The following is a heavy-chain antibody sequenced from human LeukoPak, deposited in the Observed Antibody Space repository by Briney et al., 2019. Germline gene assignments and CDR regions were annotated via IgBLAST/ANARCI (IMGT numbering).Heavy chain of an antibody. CDR2: IYYSGST. D-gene: IGHD1-26*01. CDR3: ARGGGSFDY. Sequence: KPSETLSLTCTVSGGSISSYYWSWIRQPPGKGLEWIGYIYYSGSTNYNPSLKSRVTISVDTSKSQFSLNLTSMTAADTAVYYCARGGGSFDYWGQGTLVTVSS. V-gene: IGHV4-59*01. J-gene: IGHJ4*02. CDR1: GGSISSYY.